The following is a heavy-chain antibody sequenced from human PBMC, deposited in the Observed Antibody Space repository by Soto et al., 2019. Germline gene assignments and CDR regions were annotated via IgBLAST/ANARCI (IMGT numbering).Heavy chain of an antibody. J-gene: IGHJ4*02. CDR3: AKKVPGSNPLDS. CDR1: EFSFDDYA. D-gene: IGHD7-27*01. Sequence: PGGSLRLSCAASEFSFDDYAMSWVRQAPGKGLEWVSSITYTGVSTYYADSVRGRFTISRDNSKNTLYLQMNSLRVEDTAVYYCAKKVPGSNPLDSWGQGALVTVSS. CDR2: ITYTGVST. V-gene: IGHV3-23*01.